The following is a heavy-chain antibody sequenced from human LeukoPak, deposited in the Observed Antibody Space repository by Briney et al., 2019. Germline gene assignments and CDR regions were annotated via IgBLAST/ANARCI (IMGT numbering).Heavy chain of an antibody. CDR3: ASTFPYGGGGSCEL. V-gene: IGHV3-7*01. CDR1: GLAFSSYW. CDR2: IKPDEDQK. Sequence: AGGSLRLSCAASGLAFSSYWMSWVRQAPGKGLEWVANIKPDEDQKNYVDSVKGRFTISRNNAKNSLYLQMNSLRAEDTAIYDCASTFPYGGGGSCELGGQGTLVTVSS. D-gene: IGHD2-15*01. J-gene: IGHJ4*02.